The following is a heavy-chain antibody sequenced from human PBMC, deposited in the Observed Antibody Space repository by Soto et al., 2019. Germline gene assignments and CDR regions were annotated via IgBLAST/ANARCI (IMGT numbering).Heavy chain of an antibody. D-gene: IGHD5-18*01. V-gene: IGHV1-18*01. CDR1: VYTFTSYG. CDR3: ARDRFDSYGPDY. Sequence: SVKVSCKSSVYTFTSYGISSVRQAPGQGLEWMGWISAYNGNTNYAQKLQGRVTMTTDTSTSTAYMELRSLRSDDTAVYYCARDRFDSYGPDYWGQGTLVTVSS. J-gene: IGHJ4*02. CDR2: ISAYNGNT.